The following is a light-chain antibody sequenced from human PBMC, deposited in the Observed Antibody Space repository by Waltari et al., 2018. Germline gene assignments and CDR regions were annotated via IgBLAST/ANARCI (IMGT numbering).Light chain of an antibody. CDR3: CSYAGSNTFVL. CDR1: SSDVGGYNY. CDR2: DVS. J-gene: IGLJ2*01. Sequence: QSALTQPRSVSGSPGQSVTISCTGTSSDVGGYNYVSWYQHHPGKAPKLGIYDVSQRPSGAPDRFAGSKSGNTASLTISGLQAEDEADYYCCSYAGSNTFVLFGGGTKLTVL. V-gene: IGLV2-11*01.